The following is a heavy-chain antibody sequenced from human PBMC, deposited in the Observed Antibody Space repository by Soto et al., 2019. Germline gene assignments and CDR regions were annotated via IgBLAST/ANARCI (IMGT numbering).Heavy chain of an antibody. J-gene: IGHJ3*02. CDR2: ISAYNGNT. V-gene: IGHV1-18*01. CDR3: ARTQPLLGAFDI. CDR1: GYSFTSYG. Sequence: ASVKVSCKASGYSFTSYGISWVRQAPGQGLEWMGWISAYNGNTNYAQKLQGRVTMTTDTSTSTAYMELRSLRSDDTAVYYCARTQPLLGAFDIWGQGTMVTVSS. D-gene: IGHD2-21*02.